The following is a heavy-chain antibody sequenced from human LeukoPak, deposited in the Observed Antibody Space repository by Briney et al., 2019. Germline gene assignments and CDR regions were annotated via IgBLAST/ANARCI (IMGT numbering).Heavy chain of an antibody. J-gene: IGHJ4*02. CDR1: GFTFGDYP. V-gene: IGHV3-49*04. D-gene: IGHD2-2*01. CDR2: IRSKPYGGTG. Sequence: GGSLRLSCTASGFTFGDYPVSWVRQAPGKGLEWVGFIRSKPYGGTGEYAASVKGRFTISRDDSKSIAYLQMNSLKTEDTAVYYCTRPPLVVPAAIDYWGQGTLATVSS. CDR3: TRPPLVVPAAIDY.